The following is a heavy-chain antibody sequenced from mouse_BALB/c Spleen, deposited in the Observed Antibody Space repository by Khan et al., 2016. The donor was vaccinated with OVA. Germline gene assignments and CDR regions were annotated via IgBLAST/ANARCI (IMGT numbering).Heavy chain of an antibody. CDR1: GFTFSGFW. J-gene: IGHJ4*01. CDR2: INSDGSVI. Sequence: EVQLLETGGGLVQFGGSRGLSCEVSGFTFSGFWMSWVRQTPGKTLEWIGDINSDGSVINYAPSIKDRFTIFRDNDKSTLYLQMSNVRSEDTATYFCMIYALDYWRQGTSVTVSS. CDR3: MIYALDY. V-gene: IGHV11-2*02.